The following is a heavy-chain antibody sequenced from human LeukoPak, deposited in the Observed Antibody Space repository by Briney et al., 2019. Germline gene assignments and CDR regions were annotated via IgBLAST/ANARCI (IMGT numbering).Heavy chain of an antibody. CDR1: GYTFTSYD. D-gene: IGHD3-22*01. J-gene: IGHJ3*02. CDR2: INPNSGGT. V-gene: IGHV1-2*02. CDR3: GRDYYDSSGDGAFDI. Sequence: ASVKVSCKASGYTFTSYDINWVRQATGQGLEWMGWINPNSGGTNYAQKFQDRVTMTRDTSISTVYMELSKLRSDDTAVYYCGRDYYDSSGDGAFDIWGQGTMVTVSS.